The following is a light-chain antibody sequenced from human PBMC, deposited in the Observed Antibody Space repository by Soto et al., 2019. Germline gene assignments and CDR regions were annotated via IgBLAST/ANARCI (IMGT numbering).Light chain of an antibody. CDR2: NAS. V-gene: IGKV1-17*01. CDR3: LQHNSYPLT. CDR1: QGIRTD. J-gene: IGKJ4*01. Sequence: DIQMTQSPSSLSASVGDRVTITCRASQGIRTDVAWYQQKPGRAPKRLIYNASSLQRGVPSRFSGSGSGTEFTLTVNSLQPEEFATYYCLQHNSYPLTFGGGTTVEI.